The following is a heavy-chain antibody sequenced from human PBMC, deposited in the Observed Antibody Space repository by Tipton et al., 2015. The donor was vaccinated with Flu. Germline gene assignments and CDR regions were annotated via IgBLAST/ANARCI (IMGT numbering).Heavy chain of an antibody. V-gene: IGHV1-2*02. Sequence: QSGPEVKKPGASVKVSCKASGYTFTGYYMHWVRQAPGQGLEWMGWINPNSGGTNYAQKFQGRVTMTRDTSISTAYMELSRLRSDDTAVYYCARDYSSGWEGFDYCGQRTLVTVSS. CDR2: INPNSGGT. J-gene: IGHJ4*02. CDR1: GYTFTGYY. D-gene: IGHD6-19*01. CDR3: ARDYSSGWEGFDY.